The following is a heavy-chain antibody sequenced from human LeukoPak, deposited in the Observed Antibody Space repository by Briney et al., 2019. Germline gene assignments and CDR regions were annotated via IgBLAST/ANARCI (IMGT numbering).Heavy chain of an antibody. J-gene: IGHJ4*02. CDR3: ARDQRLWFGASFGYFDY. V-gene: IGHV3-66*01. CDR1: GFTVSSNY. D-gene: IGHD3-10*01. Sequence: GGSLRLSCAASGFTVSSNYMSWVRQAPGKGLEWVSVIYSGGSTYYADSVKGRFTISRDNSKNTLYLQMNSLRAEDTAVYYCARDQRLWFGASFGYFDYWGQGTLVTVSS. CDR2: IYSGGST.